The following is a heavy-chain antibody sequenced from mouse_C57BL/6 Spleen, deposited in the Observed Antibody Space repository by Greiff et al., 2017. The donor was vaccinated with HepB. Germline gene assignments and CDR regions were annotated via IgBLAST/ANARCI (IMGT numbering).Heavy chain of an antibody. CDR3: AREGEGRKRFFDY. D-gene: IGHD1-1*01. Sequence: EVNVVESGGGLVKPGGSLKLSCAASGFTFSSYAMSWVRQTPEKRLEWVATISDGGSYTYYPDNVKGRFTISRDNAKNNLYLQMSHLKSEDTAMYYCAREGEGRKRFFDYWGQGTTLTVSS. CDR2: ISDGGSYT. J-gene: IGHJ2*01. CDR1: GFTFSSYA. V-gene: IGHV5-4*01.